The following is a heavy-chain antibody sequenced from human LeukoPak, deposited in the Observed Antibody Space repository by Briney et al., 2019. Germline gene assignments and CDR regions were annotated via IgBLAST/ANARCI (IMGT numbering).Heavy chain of an antibody. V-gene: IGHV3-74*01. CDR3: AKCPYDFWTGYFDY. J-gene: IGHJ4*02. CDR2: INTDGSSP. D-gene: IGHD3-3*01. Sequence: GGSLRLSCAASGFTFSAYWMHWVRQAPGKGLVWVSRINTDGSSPTYAASVKGRFTISRDNAKNTLYLQMTSLRAEDTAVYYCAKCPYDFWTGYFDYWGQGTRVTVSS. CDR1: GFTFSAYW.